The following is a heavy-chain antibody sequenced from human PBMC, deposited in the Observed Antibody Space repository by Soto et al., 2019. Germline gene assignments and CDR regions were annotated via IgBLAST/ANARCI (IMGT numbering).Heavy chain of an antibody. V-gene: IGHV4-59*01. CDR2: IYYSGST. Sequence: QVQLQESGPGLVKPSETLSLTCTVSGGAISSYYWSWIRQPAGKGLEWMGYIYYSGSTNYNPSLTRRVTLSVDTSKNPFSPKLSSVTAADTAVYYCARVLSPRDYSSYYGMDVWGQGTTVTVSS. J-gene: IGHJ6*02. CDR3: ARVLSPRDYSSYYGMDV. D-gene: IGHD2-15*01. CDR1: GGAISSYY.